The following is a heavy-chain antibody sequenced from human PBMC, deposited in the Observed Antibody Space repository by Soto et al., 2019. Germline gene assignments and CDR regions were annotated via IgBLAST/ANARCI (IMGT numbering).Heavy chain of an antibody. CDR1: GFTFSSYA. CDR2: ISSNGGST. Sequence: GGSLRLSCSASGFTFSSYAMHWVRQAPGKGLEYVSAISSNGGSTYYADSVKGRFTISRDNSKNTLYLQMSSLRAEDTAVYYCVSVGYSYGGDYYYGMDVWGQGTTVTVSS. V-gene: IGHV3-64D*08. CDR3: VSVGYSYGGDYYYGMDV. J-gene: IGHJ6*02. D-gene: IGHD5-18*01.